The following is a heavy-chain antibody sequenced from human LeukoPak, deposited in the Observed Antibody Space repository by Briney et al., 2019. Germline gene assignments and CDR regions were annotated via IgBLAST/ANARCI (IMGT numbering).Heavy chain of an antibody. CDR2: ISSSSYI. CDR1: GFTFSSYS. Sequence: GGSLRLSCAASGFTFSSYSMNWVRQAPGKGLEWVSSISSSSYIYYADSVKGRFTISRDNAKNSLYLQMNSLTAEDTAVYYCARATFSSGWIFDYWGQGTLVTVSS. V-gene: IGHV3-21*01. CDR3: ARATFSSGWIFDY. J-gene: IGHJ4*02. D-gene: IGHD6-19*01.